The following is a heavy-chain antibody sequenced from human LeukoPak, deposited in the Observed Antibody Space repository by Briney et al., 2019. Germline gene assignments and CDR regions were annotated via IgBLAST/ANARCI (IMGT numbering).Heavy chain of an antibody. D-gene: IGHD3-22*01. CDR1: GGSINSDDYY. CDR3: ASLYYYDSGGYLKNWFDP. CDR2: IYYSGTT. Sequence: SQTLSLTCTVSGGSINSDDYYWSWIRQHPGKGLEWIGHIYYSGTTYYNPSLKSRLTISVDTSKNQFSLKLSSVTAADTAVYYCASLYYYDSGGYLKNWFDPWGQGTLVTVSS. V-gene: IGHV4-31*03. J-gene: IGHJ5*02.